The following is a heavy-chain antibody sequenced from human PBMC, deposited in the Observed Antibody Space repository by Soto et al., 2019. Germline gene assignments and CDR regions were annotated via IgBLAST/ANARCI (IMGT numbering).Heavy chain of an antibody. J-gene: IGHJ2*01. CDR3: ARDGGLLTASWHYDL. V-gene: IGHV1-46*01. CDR1: GYSFTNYC. Sequence: QVQLVQSGADVKKPGTSVKVSCKAAGYSFTNYCMYWVRQAPGQGLEWMGMINPRTGSTRYAQKFQDRVTLTRETSTNTVYMELSTLISDDTAVYYCARDGGLLTASWHYDLWGPGTLVTVSS. CDR2: INPRTGST. D-gene: IGHD1-26*01.